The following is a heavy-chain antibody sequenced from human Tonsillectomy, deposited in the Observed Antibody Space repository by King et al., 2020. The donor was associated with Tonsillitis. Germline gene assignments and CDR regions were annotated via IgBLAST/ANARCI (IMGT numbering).Heavy chain of an antibody. CDR3: ARDRGYYDSSGYLDVEYFQH. Sequence: VQLVESGGGLVQPGGSLRLSCAASGFTFSSYSMNWVRQAPGKGLEWVSYISSSSSTIYYADSVKGRFTISRSNAKNSLYLQMNSLRAEDTAVYYCARDRGYYDSSGYLDVEYFQHWAQGTLVTVSS. CDR2: ISSSSSTI. D-gene: IGHD3-22*01. J-gene: IGHJ1*01. V-gene: IGHV3-48*01. CDR1: GFTFSSYS.